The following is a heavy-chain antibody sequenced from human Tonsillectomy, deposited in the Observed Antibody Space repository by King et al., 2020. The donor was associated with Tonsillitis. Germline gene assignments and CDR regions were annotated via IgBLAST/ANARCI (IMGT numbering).Heavy chain of an antibody. CDR3: TSGWAFAA. Sequence: VQLQQSGPGLVKPSQTLSLTCAISGDSVSSNSAAWNWIRQSPSRGLEWLGRTYYRSQWFNDYADSVKSRITINPDTSKNQFSLHLNSGIPEDTAVYYCTSGWAFAAWGQGTLVTVSS. CDR2: TYYRSQWFN. D-gene: IGHD6-19*01. V-gene: IGHV6-1*01. CDR1: GDSVSSNSAA. J-gene: IGHJ5*02.